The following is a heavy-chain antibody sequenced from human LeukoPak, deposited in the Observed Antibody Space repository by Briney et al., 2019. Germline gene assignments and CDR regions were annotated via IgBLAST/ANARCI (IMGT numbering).Heavy chain of an antibody. CDR2: NSYSGNT. CDR1: GGSISTYY. V-gene: IGHV4-59*01. J-gene: IGHJ4*01. CDR3: ARAGSGWSFDY. D-gene: IGHD6-19*01. Sequence: SETLSLTCTVSGGSISTYYWTWLRQPPGRGLEWIGYNSYSGNTNYNPSLRSRVSISVDMSKSQFSLKLTSVTAADTAVYYCARAGSGWSFDYWGQGTLVTASS.